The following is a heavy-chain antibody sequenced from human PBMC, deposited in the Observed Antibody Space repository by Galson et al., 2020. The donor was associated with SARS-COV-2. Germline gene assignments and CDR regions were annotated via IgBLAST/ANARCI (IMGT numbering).Heavy chain of an antibody. CDR2: ISSNSSTI. V-gene: IGHV3-48*02. Sequence: GESLNISCAASGFTFSSYGVSWVRQAPGKGLQWVSYISSNSSTIYYADAVKGRFTISRDNAKNSLYLQMNSLTDEDTAVYYCARRGISAAIDYWGQGTLVTVS. D-gene: IGHD6-25*01. CDR1: GFTFSSYG. J-gene: IGHJ4*02. CDR3: ARRGISAAIDY.